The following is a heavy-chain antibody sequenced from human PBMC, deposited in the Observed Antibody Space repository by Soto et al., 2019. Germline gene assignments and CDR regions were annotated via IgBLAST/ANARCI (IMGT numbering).Heavy chain of an antibody. J-gene: IGHJ6*02. D-gene: IGHD2-2*01. CDR2: IDPSDSYT. Sequence: GASLKISCKGSGYSFTSYWISWVRQMPGKGLEWMGRIDPSDSYTNYSPSFQGHVTISADKSISTAYLQWSSLKASDTAMNYCARDGSNLGYCSSTSCLGRWMDVWGQGTTVTVSS. CDR1: GYSFTSYW. V-gene: IGHV5-10-1*01. CDR3: ARDGSNLGYCSSTSCLGRWMDV.